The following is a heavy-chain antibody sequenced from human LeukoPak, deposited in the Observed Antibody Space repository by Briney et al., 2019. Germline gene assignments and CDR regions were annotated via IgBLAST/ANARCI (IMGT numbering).Heavy chain of an antibody. V-gene: IGHV1-2*02. CDR2: INPNSGGT. CDR3: ARDKDPSCGGDCYSFDY. D-gene: IGHD2-21*02. J-gene: IGHJ4*02. CDR1: GYTFTGYY. Sequence: ASVKVSCKASGYTFTGYYIHWVRQAPGQGLEWMGWINPNSGGTNYAQKFQGRVTMTRDTSISTAYMELSRLRSDDTAVFYCARDKDPSCGGDCYSFDYWGQGTLVTVSS.